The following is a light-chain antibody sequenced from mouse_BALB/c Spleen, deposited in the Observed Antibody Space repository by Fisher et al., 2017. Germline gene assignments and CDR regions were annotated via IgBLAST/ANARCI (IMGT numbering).Light chain of an antibody. CDR3: FQGSGYPLT. CDR2: GTS. CDR1: SSVSSSY. V-gene: IGKV4-53*01. Sequence: DIVLTQSTAIMSASPGEKVTMTCTASSSVSSSYLHWYQQKSETSPKPWIYGTSNLASGVPVRFSGSGSGTSYSLTISSMEAEDVATYYCFQGSGYPLTFGSGTKLEIK. J-gene: IGKJ4*01.